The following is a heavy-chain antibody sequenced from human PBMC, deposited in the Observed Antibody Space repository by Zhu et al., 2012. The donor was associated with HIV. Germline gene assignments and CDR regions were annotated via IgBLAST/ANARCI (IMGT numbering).Heavy chain of an antibody. Sequence: QVQLVQAGGGVEKPGASVTLSCKTADEDVFDAAYMHWVRQAPGQTFEWLGWMNPTNGAVNYAWYLNGRVTATRDRSMTTAFLEVRSLRSDDTAVYYCARAQKRARSEWAYAHWGQGTPVVVSS. V-gene: IGHV1-2*02. J-gene: IGHJ4*02. D-gene: IGHD3-3*01. CDR2: MNPTNGAV. CDR3: ARAQKRARSEWAYAH. CDR1: DEDVFDAAY.